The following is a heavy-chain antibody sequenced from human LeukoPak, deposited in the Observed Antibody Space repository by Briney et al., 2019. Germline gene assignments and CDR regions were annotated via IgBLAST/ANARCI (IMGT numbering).Heavy chain of an antibody. J-gene: IGHJ4*01. D-gene: IGHD2-15*01. CDR3: ARQSDSGGYFEY. CDR2: IYDSGTT. Sequence: SETLSLTCTVSGDSINRYLWTWIRPPAGRGLEWIGRIYDSGTTDYKPSLKSRVSMSAETPKNQFSLRLSSVTAADTAVYYCARQSDSGGYFEYWGQGIRVSVSA. V-gene: IGHV4-4*07. CDR1: GDSINRYL.